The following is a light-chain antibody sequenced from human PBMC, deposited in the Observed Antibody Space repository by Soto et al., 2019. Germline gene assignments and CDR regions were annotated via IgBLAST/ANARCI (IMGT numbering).Light chain of an antibody. CDR2: AAS. V-gene: IGKV3D-15*01. CDR3: QQYTSWPLT. CDR1: QNVYNN. J-gene: IGKJ4*01. Sequence: EVVMTQSPATLSVSPGERATLSCRTSQNVYNNLAWYLQKPGQAPRLLISAASTRATGIPARFSGSGSWTEFTLTINSLQSEDFAVYYCQQYTSWPLTFGGGTKVEIK.